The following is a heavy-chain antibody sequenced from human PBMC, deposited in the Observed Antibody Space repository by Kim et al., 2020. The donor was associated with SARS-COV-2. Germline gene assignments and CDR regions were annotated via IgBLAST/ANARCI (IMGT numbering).Heavy chain of an antibody. D-gene: IGHD6-13*01. CDR2: ISYDGNNK. V-gene: IGHV3-33*05. CDR1: GFTFSSYG. J-gene: IGHJ6*02. Sequence: GGSLRLSCAASGFTFSSYGMHWVRQAPGKGLEWVALISYDGNNKYSTDSVKGRFTISRDNSKNTLYLQMNSLRAEDTAVYYCARDDLRSLAAAAHYYYYTMDVWGQGTTVTVSS. CDR3: ARDDLRSLAAAAHYYYYTMDV.